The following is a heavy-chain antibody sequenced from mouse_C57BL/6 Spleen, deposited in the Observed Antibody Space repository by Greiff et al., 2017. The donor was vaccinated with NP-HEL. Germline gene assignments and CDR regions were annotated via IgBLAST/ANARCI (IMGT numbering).Heavy chain of an antibody. Sequence: EVQLQQSGPELVKPGASVKMSCKASGYTFTDYNMHWVKQSHGQSLEWIGYINPNNGGTSYNQKFKGKATLTVNKSSSTAYMELRSLTSEDSAVYYCARFPDYYGSSYVDYWGQGTTLTVSS. CDR2: INPNNGGT. V-gene: IGHV1-22*01. J-gene: IGHJ2*01. CDR1: GYTFTDYN. D-gene: IGHD1-1*01. CDR3: ARFPDYYGSSYVDY.